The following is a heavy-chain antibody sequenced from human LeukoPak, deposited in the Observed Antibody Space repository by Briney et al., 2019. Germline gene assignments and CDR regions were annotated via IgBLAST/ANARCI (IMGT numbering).Heavy chain of an antibody. CDR3: ARDDGAARLYYYYGMDV. CDR2: ISSSSSYI. Sequence: PGGSLRLSCAASGFTFSSYSMNWVRQAPGKGLEWVSSISSSSSYIYYADSVKGRFTISRDNAKNSLYLQMNSLRAEDTAVYYCARDDGAARLYYYYGMDVWGQGTTVTVSS. V-gene: IGHV3-21*01. D-gene: IGHD6-6*01. J-gene: IGHJ6*02. CDR1: GFTFSSYS.